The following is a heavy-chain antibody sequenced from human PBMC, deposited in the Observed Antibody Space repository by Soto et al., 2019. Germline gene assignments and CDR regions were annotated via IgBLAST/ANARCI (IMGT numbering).Heavy chain of an antibody. CDR3: ARASRYGNWFDP. CDR2: IYYSGST. D-gene: IGHD4-17*01. Sequence: SETLSLTCTVSGGSISSGGYYWSWIRQHPGKGLEWIGYIYYSGSTYYNPSLKSRVTISVDTSKNQFSLKLSSVTAADTAVYYCARASRYGNWFDPWGQGTLVTVSS. J-gene: IGHJ5*02. V-gene: IGHV4-30-4*08. CDR1: GGSISSGGYY.